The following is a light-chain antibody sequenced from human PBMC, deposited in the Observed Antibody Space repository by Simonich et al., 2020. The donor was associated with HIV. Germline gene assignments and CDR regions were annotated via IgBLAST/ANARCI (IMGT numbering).Light chain of an antibody. J-gene: IGLJ3*02. CDR1: SSAVGGYNF. Sequence: QSALTQPASVSGSPGQSITISCTGTSSAVGGYNFVSWYQQYPGNAPKVMIYDVRPRSLGVSNLFSGSKSGNTASLTSSGLLAEDEADYYCSSYTTNSTLVFGGGTKLTVL. CDR3: SSYTTNSTLV. V-gene: IGLV2-14*03. CDR2: DVR.